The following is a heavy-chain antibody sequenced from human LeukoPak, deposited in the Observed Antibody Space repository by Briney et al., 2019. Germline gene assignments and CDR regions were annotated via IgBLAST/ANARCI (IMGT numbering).Heavy chain of an antibody. Sequence: PSETLSLTCTVSGGSVSSSDYYWGWIRQPPGKGLEWIGSIDYSGNTYYNPSLKNRVTISVDTSKNQFSLKLSSVIAADTAVYYCARSLSTTGLRWGQGTLVTVSS. CDR2: IDYSGNT. V-gene: IGHV4-39*01. CDR1: GGSVSSSDYY. CDR3: ARSLSTTGLR. D-gene: IGHD1-1*01. J-gene: IGHJ4*02.